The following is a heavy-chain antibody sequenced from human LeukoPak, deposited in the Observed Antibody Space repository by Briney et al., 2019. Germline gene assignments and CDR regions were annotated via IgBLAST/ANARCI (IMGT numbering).Heavy chain of an antibody. CDR3: ARINRNYYYYYMDV. V-gene: IGHV4-4*07. J-gene: IGHJ6*03. Sequence: SETLSLTCTVSGGSISSYYWSWIRQPAGKGLEWIGRIYTSGSTNYNPSLKSRVTMSVDTSKNQFSLKLSSVTAADTAVYYCARINRNYYYYYMDVWGKGTTVTTSS. CDR1: GGSISSYY. CDR2: IYTSGST.